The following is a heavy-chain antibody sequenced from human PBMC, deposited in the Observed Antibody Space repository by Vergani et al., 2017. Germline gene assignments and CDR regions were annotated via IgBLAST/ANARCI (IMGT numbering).Heavy chain of an antibody. V-gene: IGHV1-69*02. CDR3: ARVSPGDNSGWEPFDY. CDR2: IIPIIRLA. J-gene: IGHJ4*02. Sequence: QVHLEQSGTEVKKPGSSVKVSCKVSGDIFNNYTVTWVRQAPGQGLEWMGRIIPIIRLATSAQKFQDRVKITGDTSTNTVYMEMNNLRSEDTAVYYCARVSPGDNSGWEPFDYWGQGTLVTDSS. D-gene: IGHD6-19*01. CDR1: GDIFNNYT.